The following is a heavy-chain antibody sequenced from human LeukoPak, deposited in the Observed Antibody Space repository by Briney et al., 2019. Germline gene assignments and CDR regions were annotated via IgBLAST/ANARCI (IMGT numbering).Heavy chain of an antibody. CDR1: GFTFSSYA. CDR3: AKDLGEGARGGDY. CDR2: ISGSGGST. D-gene: IGHD3-16*01. V-gene: IGHV3-23*01. Sequence: AGGSLRLSCAASGFTFSSYAMSWVRQAPGKRLEWVSAISGSGGSTYYADSVKGRFTISRDNSKNTLYLQMNSLRAEDTAVYYCAKDLGEGARGGDYSGQGTLVTVSS. J-gene: IGHJ4*02.